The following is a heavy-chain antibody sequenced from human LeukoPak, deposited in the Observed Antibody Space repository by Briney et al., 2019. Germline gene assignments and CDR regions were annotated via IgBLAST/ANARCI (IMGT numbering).Heavy chain of an antibody. J-gene: IGHJ3*02. CDR3: AREGLEYYYDSSGYYFRVNSAFDI. Sequence: GSLRLSCAASGFTFSSYSMNWVRQAPGKGLEWVSSISSSSSYIYYADSVKGRFTISRDNAKNSLYLQMNSLRAEDTAVYYCAREGLEYYYDSSGYYFRVNSAFDIWGQGTMVTVSS. CDR2: ISSSSSYI. CDR1: GFTFSSYS. V-gene: IGHV3-21*01. D-gene: IGHD3-22*01.